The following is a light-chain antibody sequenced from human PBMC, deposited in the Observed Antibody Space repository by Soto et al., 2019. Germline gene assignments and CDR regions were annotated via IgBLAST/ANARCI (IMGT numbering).Light chain of an antibody. CDR3: LQDYKFPLS. Sequence: AIPMTQSPSSLSASVGDRVTITCRASQGIGNDLAWYQQRPGKAPKLLIYAASSLQSGVPSRFSGSGSGTDFTLTISSLQPGDFATYYCLQDYKFPLSFGGGTKVEIK. V-gene: IGKV1-6*01. CDR1: QGIGND. J-gene: IGKJ4*01. CDR2: AAS.